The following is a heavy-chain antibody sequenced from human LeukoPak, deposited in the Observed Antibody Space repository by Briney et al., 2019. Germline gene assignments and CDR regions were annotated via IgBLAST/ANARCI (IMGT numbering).Heavy chain of an antibody. D-gene: IGHD3-10*01. CDR2: IGTAGGT. Sequence: GGSLRLSCAASGFTFSSYDMHWVRQATGKGLEWVSAIGTAGGTYYPGAVKGRFTIPRENAQNSLYLQINSLRAGDTAVYYCPRGPIITMVRGVIIIDAFDIWGQGTMVTVSS. V-gene: IGHV3-13*01. CDR1: GFTFSSYD. CDR3: PRGPIITMVRGVIIIDAFDI. J-gene: IGHJ3*02.